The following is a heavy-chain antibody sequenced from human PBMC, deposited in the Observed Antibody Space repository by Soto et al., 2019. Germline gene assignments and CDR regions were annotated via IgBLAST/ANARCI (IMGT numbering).Heavy chain of an antibody. D-gene: IGHD3-3*01. Sequence: QVQLVQSGAEVKKPGASVKVSCKASGYTFTSYGISWVRQAPGQGLEWMGWISAYNGNTNYAQKLQGRVTMTTDTSPSTAYMELRSLRSDDTAVYYCVRDSFYDFWSGVTNNHYYYYGMDGWGQGTTVTVSS. V-gene: IGHV1-18*01. CDR1: GYTFTSYG. CDR2: ISAYNGNT. CDR3: VRDSFYDFWSGVTNNHYYYYGMDG. J-gene: IGHJ6*02.